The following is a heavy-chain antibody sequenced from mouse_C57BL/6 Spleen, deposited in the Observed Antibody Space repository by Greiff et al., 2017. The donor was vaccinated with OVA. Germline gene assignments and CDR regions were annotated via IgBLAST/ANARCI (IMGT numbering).Heavy chain of an antibody. D-gene: IGHD1-1*01. CDR3: ARPGSSYGAWFAY. Sequence: EVQLQESGPELVKPGASVKMSCKASGYTFTDYNMHWVKQSHGKSLEWIGYINPNNGGTSYIQKFKGKATLTVNKSSSTAYMELRSLTSEDSAVYYCARPGSSYGAWFAYWGQGTLVTVSA. V-gene: IGHV1-22*01. CDR2: INPNNGGT. J-gene: IGHJ3*01. CDR1: GYTFTDYN.